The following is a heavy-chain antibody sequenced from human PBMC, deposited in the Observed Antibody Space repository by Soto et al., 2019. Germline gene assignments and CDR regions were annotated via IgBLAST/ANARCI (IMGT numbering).Heavy chain of an antibody. Sequence: GGSLRLSCAASGFIFSSYAMSWVRQAPGKGLEWVSYISSSSSTIYYADSVKGRFTISRDNAKNSLYLQMNSLRDEDTAVYYCARDSLGRNSYGHRYYGMDVWGQGTTVTVSS. D-gene: IGHD5-18*01. CDR2: ISSSSSTI. V-gene: IGHV3-48*02. CDR3: ARDSLGRNSYGHRYYGMDV. CDR1: GFIFSSYA. J-gene: IGHJ6*02.